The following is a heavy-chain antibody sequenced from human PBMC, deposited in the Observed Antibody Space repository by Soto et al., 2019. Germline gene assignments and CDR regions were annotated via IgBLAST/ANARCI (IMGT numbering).Heavy chain of an antibody. J-gene: IGHJ5*02. V-gene: IGHV4-39*01. Sequence: PSETLSLTCTVSGGSISSSSYYWGWLRQPPGKGLEWIGSIYYSGSTYYNPSLKSRVTISVDTSKNQFSLKLSSVTAADTAVYYCARRIYYYDSSVYYYTKSNWFDPWGQGTLFSFSS. CDR1: GGSISSSSYY. CDR3: ARRIYYYDSSVYYYTKSNWFDP. CDR2: IYYSGST. D-gene: IGHD3-22*01.